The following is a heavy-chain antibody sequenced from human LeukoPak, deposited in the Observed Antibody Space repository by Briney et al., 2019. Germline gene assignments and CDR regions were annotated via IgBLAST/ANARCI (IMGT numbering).Heavy chain of an antibody. CDR1: GFTFSSYS. D-gene: IGHD4/OR15-4a*01. CDR3: ARVGASDAFDI. J-gene: IGHJ3*02. V-gene: IGHV3-21*01. Sequence: GGSLRLSCAASGFTFSSYSMNWVRQAPGKGLEWVSSISSSSSYIYYADSVKGRFAISRDNAKNSLYLQMNSLRAEDTAVYYCARVGASDAFDIWGQGTMVTVSS. CDR2: ISSSSSYI.